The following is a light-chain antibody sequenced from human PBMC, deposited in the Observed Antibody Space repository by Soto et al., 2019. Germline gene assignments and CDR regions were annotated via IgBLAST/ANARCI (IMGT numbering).Light chain of an antibody. CDR1: SSDVGSYNL. J-gene: IGLJ1*01. CDR3: CSYAGSSTYV. Sequence: QSALTQPASVSGSPGQSITISCTGTSSDVGSYNLVSWYQQHPGKAPKVMIYEGSQRPSGVSNRFSGSRSGNTASLTFSGLQADDEADYYCCSYAGSSTYVFGTGTKVTVL. V-gene: IGLV2-23*01. CDR2: EGS.